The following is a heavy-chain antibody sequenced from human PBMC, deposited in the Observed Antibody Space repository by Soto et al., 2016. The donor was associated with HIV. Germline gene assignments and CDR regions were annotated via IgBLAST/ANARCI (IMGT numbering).Heavy chain of an antibody. D-gene: IGHD3-10*01. V-gene: IGHV3-33*01. CDR1: GFTFSNYG. J-gene: IGHJ4*02. CDR2: IWYDGTNK. Sequence: VQLVESGGGVVQPGRSLRLSCAASGFTFSNYGMHWVRQAPGKGLEWVAFIWYDGTNKHYADSVKGRFTISRDSSKNTVFLQMNSLRAEDTAVYYCARDLWGFGSFYQLRGTTWGQGVLVTVSS. CDR3: ARDLWGFGSFYQLRGTT.